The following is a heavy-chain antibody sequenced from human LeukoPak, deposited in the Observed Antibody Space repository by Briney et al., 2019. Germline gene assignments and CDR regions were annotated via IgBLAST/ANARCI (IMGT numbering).Heavy chain of an antibody. CDR1: GYTFTGYY. D-gene: IGHD3-10*01. CDR3: ARAVLHRHFDY. CDR2: FNPNSGGT. J-gene: IGHJ4*02. V-gene: IGHV1-2*06. Sequence: ASVKVSCKASGYTFTGYYMHWVRQAPGQGLEWMGRFNPNSGGTNYAQKFQGRVTMTRDTSISTAYMELSRLRSDDTAVYYCARAVLHRHFDYWGQGTLVTVSS.